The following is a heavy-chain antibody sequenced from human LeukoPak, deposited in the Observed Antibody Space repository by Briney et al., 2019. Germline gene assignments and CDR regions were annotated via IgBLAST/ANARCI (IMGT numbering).Heavy chain of an antibody. CDR2: INPSGGST. CDR3: ARGPDIYEVDY. Sequence: ASVKVSCKASGYTFTRYYMHWVRQAPGQGLEWMGIINPSGGSTSYAQKFQVRVTMTRNTSISTAYMELSSLRSEDAAVYYCARGPDIYEVDYWGQGTLVTVSS. J-gene: IGHJ4*02. V-gene: IGHV1-46*01. D-gene: IGHD2-21*01. CDR1: GYTFTRYY.